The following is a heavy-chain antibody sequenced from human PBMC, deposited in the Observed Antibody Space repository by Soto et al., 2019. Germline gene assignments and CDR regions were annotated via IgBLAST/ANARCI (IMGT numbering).Heavy chain of an antibody. CDR1: GFTFSSYG. CDR2: ISYDGSNK. J-gene: IGHJ5*02. Sequence: QVQLVESGGGVVQPGRSLRLSCAASGFTFSSYGMHWVRQAPGKGLEWVAVISYDGSNKYYADSVKGRFTISRDNSKNTLYLQMNSLRAEDTAVYYCAKSQRSSSWYRAWFDPWGQGTLVTVSS. CDR3: AKSQRSSSWYRAWFDP. V-gene: IGHV3-30*18. D-gene: IGHD6-13*01.